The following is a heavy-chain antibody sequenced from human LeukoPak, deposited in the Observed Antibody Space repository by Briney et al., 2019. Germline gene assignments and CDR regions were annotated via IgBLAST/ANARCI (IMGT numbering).Heavy chain of an antibody. Sequence: PSETLSLTCTVSGGSISSYYWSWIRQSPGKGLEWIGYIHYSGSANYNPSLKSRVTISVDTSKNQFSLKLSSVTAADTAVYYCARRHYDVLTGHSAHFDYWGQGTLVTVSP. CDR3: ARRHYDVLTGHSAHFDY. CDR2: IHYSGSA. D-gene: IGHD3-9*01. J-gene: IGHJ4*02. V-gene: IGHV4-59*08. CDR1: GGSISSYY.